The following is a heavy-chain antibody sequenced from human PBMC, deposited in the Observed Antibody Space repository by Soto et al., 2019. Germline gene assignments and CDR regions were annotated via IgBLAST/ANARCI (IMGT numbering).Heavy chain of an antibody. CDR1: GGSISSSSYY. D-gene: IGHD3-9*01. CDR2: IYYSGST. J-gene: IGHJ4*02. Sequence: ASETLSLTCTVSGGSISSSSYYWGWIRQPPGKGLEWIGSIYYSGSTYYNPSLKSRVTISVDTSKNQFSLKLSSVTAADTAVYYCARGTDYDILTGYYNILDYWGQGTLVTSPQ. V-gene: IGHV4-39*01. CDR3: ARGTDYDILTGYYNILDY.